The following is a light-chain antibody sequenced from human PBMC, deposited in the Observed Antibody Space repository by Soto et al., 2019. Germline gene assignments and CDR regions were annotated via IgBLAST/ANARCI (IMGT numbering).Light chain of an antibody. J-gene: IGLJ2*01. Sequence: QSALTQPASVSGSPGQSITISCTGTSSDVGAYNYVSWYQHHPGKAPKLIIYEVSDRPSGISDRFSGSKSGNTASLTISGLQADDEADYYCSSYTSSSTPVVFGGGTKLTVL. CDR2: EVS. CDR3: SSYTSSSTPVV. V-gene: IGLV2-14*01. CDR1: SSDVGAYNY.